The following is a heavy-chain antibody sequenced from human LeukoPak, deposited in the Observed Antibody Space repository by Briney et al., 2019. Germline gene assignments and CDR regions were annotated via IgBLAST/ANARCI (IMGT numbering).Heavy chain of an antibody. D-gene: IGHD1-26*01. CDR3: AREGESWELRSRWFDP. V-gene: IGHV1-69*05. J-gene: IGHJ5*02. Sequence: AASVKVSCKASGGTFSSYAISWVRQAPGQGLEWMGGIIPIFGTANYAQKFQGRVTITTDESTSTAYMELSSLRSEDTAVYYCAREGESWELRSRWFDPWGQGTLVSVSS. CDR1: GGTFSSYA. CDR2: IIPIFGTA.